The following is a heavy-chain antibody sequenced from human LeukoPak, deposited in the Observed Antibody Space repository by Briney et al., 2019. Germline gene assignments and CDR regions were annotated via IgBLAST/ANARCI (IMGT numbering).Heavy chain of an antibody. J-gene: IGHJ5*02. CDR2: INHSGST. D-gene: IGHD3-3*01. CDR3: ARGRVRITIFGVVRNWFDP. Sequence: SETLSLTCAVYGGSFSGYYWSWIRQPPGKGLEWIGEINHSGSTNYNPSLKSRVTISVDTSKNQFSLKLSSVTAADTAVYYCARGRVRITIFGVVRNWFDPWGQGTLVTVSS. V-gene: IGHV4-34*01. CDR1: GGSFSGYY.